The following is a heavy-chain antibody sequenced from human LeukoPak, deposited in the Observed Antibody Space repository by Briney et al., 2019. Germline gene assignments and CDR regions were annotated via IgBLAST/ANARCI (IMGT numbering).Heavy chain of an antibody. CDR3: ARGGDHTVTTFGYYYYMDV. V-gene: IGHV4-34*01. CDR2: INHSGST. CDR1: GGSFSGYY. J-gene: IGHJ6*03. Sequence: PSETLSLTCAVYGGSFSGYYWSWIRQPPGKGLEWIGEINHSGSTNCNPSLKSRVTISVDTSKNQFSLKLSPVTAADTAVYYCARGGDHTVTTFGYYYYMDVWGKGTTVTVSS. D-gene: IGHD4-17*01.